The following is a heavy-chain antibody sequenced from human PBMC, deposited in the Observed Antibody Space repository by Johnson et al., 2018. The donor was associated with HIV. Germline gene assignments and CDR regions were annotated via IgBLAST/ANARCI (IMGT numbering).Heavy chain of an antibody. J-gene: IGHJ3*02. CDR2: IYSGGRT. V-gene: IGHV3-53*01. CDR3: ARITYYYGSGSYSGAFYI. CDR1: GFTVSDNY. D-gene: IGHD3-10*01. Sequence: VQLVESGGGLIQPGGSLRLSCAASGFTVSDNYMTWVRQAPGKGLEWVSVIYSGGRTYYADSVKGRFTISRDNAKNSLYLQMNSLRAEDTALYYCARITYYYGSGSYSGAFYIWGRGTMVTVSS.